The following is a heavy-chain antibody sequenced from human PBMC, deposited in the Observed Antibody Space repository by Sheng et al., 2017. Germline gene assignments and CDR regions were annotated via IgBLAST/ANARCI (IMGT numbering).Heavy chain of an antibody. D-gene: IGHD3-3*01. V-gene: IGHV3-53*01. CDR2: IYSGGST. Sequence: DVQLVESGGGLIQPGESLRLSCAASGFTLSSDYMTWVRQSPGKGLEWVSVIYSGGSTYYADSVKGRFTISRDISKNTLFLQMNSLRVEDTGVYYCAKGRIFGVVNPGLDSWGQGTLVTVSS. CDR1: GFTLSSDY. J-gene: IGHJ4*02. CDR3: AKGRIFGVVNPGLDS.